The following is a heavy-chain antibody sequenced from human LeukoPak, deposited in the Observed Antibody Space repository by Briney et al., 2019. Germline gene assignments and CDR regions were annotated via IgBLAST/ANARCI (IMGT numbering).Heavy chain of an antibody. V-gene: IGHV4-34*01. J-gene: IGHJ4*02. Sequence: SETLSLTCTVSGGSISSYYWSWIRQPPGKGLEWIGEINHSGSTNYNPSLKSRVTISVDTSKNQFSLKLSSVTAADTAVYYCARGGTYGGNSDFDYWGQGTLVTVSS. CDR1: GGSISSYY. D-gene: IGHD4-23*01. CDR2: INHSGST. CDR3: ARGGTYGGNSDFDY.